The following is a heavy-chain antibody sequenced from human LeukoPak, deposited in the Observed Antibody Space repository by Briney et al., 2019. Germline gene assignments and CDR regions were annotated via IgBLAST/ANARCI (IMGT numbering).Heavy chain of an antibody. CDR3: ARVYATYSGYEDY. D-gene: IGHD5-12*01. Sequence: PSGGSLGLSCAASEFTFSSYSMNWVRQAPGKGLEWVSYISSSSSTIYYADSVKGRFTISRDNAKNSLYLQMNSLRAEDTAVYYCARVYATYSGYEDYWGQGTLVTVSS. J-gene: IGHJ4*02. CDR2: ISSSSSTI. V-gene: IGHV3-48*01. CDR1: EFTFSSYS.